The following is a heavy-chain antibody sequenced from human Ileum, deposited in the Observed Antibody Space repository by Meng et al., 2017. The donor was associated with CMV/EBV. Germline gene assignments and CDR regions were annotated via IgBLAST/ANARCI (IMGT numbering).Heavy chain of an antibody. J-gene: IGHJ4*02. Sequence: FTFSRHWLHWVRQGPGKGPVWVSGINSDGSDRSYADSVKGRFTISRDNAKNTLHLQMNSLRAEDTAVYYCARGDCNSPSCHPGPGGYWGQGNLVTVSS. CDR3: ARGDCNSPSCHPGPGGY. V-gene: IGHV3-74*01. CDR2: INSDGSDR. CDR1: FTFSRHW. D-gene: IGHD2-2*01.